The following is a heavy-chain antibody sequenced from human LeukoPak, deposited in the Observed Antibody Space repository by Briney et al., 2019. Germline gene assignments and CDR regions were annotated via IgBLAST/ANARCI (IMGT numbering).Heavy chain of an antibody. CDR3: AKNRGGGYYSGSDY. Sequence: GGSLRLSCAASGFTFSSYAMNWVRQAPGKGLEWVSAVRGSDAGTSYADSVKGRFTISRDNPKNTLYLQMNSLRAEDTAVYHCAKNRGGGYYSGSDYWGQGTLVTVSS. D-gene: IGHD1-26*01. J-gene: IGHJ4*02. CDR1: GFTFSSYA. CDR2: VRGSDAGT. V-gene: IGHV3-23*01.